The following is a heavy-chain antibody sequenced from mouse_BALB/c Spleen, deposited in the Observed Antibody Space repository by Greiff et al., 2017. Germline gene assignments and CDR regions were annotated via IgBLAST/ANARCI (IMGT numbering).Heavy chain of an antibody. CDR1: GFTFSSYA. J-gene: IGHJ2*01. CDR3: ARSSSYSFDY. Sequence: EVKVVESGGGLVKPGGSLKLSCAASGFTFSSYAMSWVRQSPEKRLEWVAEISSGGSYTYYPDTVTGRFTISRDNAKNTLYLEMSSLRSEDTAMYYCARSSSYSFDYWGQGTTLTVSS. V-gene: IGHV5-9-4*01. CDR2: ISSGGSYT. D-gene: IGHD1-1*01.